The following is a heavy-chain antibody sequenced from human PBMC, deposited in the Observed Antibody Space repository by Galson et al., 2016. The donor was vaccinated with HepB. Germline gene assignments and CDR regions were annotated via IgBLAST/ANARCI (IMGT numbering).Heavy chain of an antibody. CDR2: IHTGGST. CDR3: ALGTGIGWYGAD. D-gene: IGHD6-19*01. CDR1: GFTVSSKY. V-gene: IGHV3-53*01. Sequence: SLRLSCAASGFTVSSKYMRWVRQAPGRGREWVSVIHTGGSTYYADSVKGRFTISRDNSKNTLYLQMNSLRAEDTAVYYCALGTGIGWYGADWGQGTLVTVSS. J-gene: IGHJ4*02.